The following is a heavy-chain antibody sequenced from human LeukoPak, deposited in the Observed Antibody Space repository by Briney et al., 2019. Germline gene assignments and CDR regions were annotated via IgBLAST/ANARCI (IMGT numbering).Heavy chain of an antibody. CDR2: ISYDGSNK. CDR3: AREYSSTIDY. Sequence: PGGSLRLSCAASGFTFSSYAMHWVRQAPGKGLEWVAVISYDGSNKYYADSAKGRFTISRDNAKNSLYLQMNSLRAEDTAVYYCAREYSSTIDYWGQGTLVTVSS. CDR1: GFTFSSYA. J-gene: IGHJ4*02. D-gene: IGHD6-13*01. V-gene: IGHV3-30-3*01.